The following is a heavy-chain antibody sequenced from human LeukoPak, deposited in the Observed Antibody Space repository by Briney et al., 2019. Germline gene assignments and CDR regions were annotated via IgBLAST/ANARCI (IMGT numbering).Heavy chain of an antibody. CDR3: ARERGSGSDAFGI. CDR1: GGSISSYY. D-gene: IGHD3-10*01. V-gene: IGHV4-59*01. CDR2: IYSSGST. Sequence: PSETLSLTCTVSGGSISSYYWSWIRQPPGKGLEWIAYIYSSGSTNYSPSLKSRVTISLDTSKNQFSLRLSSVTAADTAVYYCARERGSGSDAFGIWGQGTMVTVSS. J-gene: IGHJ3*02.